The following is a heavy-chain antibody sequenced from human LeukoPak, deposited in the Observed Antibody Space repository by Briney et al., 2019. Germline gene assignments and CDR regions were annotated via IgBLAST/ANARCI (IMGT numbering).Heavy chain of an antibody. J-gene: IGHJ4*02. CDR3: AKGNDILN. Sequence: GGSLRLSCAASGFTFSNYWMSWVRLAPGKGPEWVANMKQDGSGKYYVDSVKGRFTISRDNAKNSLYLQMNSLRAEDAALYYCAKGNDILNWGQGTLVTVSS. CDR1: GFTFSNYW. V-gene: IGHV3-7*03. D-gene: IGHD1-1*01. CDR2: MKQDGSGK.